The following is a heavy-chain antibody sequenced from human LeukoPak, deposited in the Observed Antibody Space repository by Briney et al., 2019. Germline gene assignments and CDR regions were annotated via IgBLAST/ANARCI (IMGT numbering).Heavy chain of an antibody. J-gene: IGHJ4*02. V-gene: IGHV3-23*01. D-gene: IGHD3-22*01. CDR3: ASRSDDNSLFYFDY. CDR2: ISGSGGNT. Sequence: GGSLRLSCAASGFTLSNYAMSWVRQAPGKGLEWVSGISGSGGNTNYADSVKGRFTISRDKSKNTLYLQMNSLRAEDTAVYYCASRSDDNSLFYFDYWGQGTLVTVSS. CDR1: GFTLSNYA.